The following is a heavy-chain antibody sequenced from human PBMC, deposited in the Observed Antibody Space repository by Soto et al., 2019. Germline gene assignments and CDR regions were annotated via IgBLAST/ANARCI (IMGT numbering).Heavy chain of an antibody. D-gene: IGHD3-16*02. V-gene: IGHV1-69*06. J-gene: IGHJ4*02. CDR2: IIPIFGTA. Sequence: GASVKVSCKASGGTFSSYAISWVRQAPGQGLEWMGGIIPIFGTANYAQKFQGRVTITADKSTSTAYMELSSLRSEDTAVYYCARGYYDYVWGSYRYSLDYWGQGTLVTVSS. CDR1: GGTFSSYA. CDR3: ARGYYDYVWGSYRYSLDY.